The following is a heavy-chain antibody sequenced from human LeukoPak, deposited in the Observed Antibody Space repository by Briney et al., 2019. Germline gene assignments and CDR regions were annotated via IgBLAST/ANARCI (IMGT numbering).Heavy chain of an antibody. CDR1: GYTFTGYY. J-gene: IGHJ6*03. CDR2: INPNSGGT. CDR3: ARGGYSYGYVSPDYYYYMDV. Sequence: ASVKVSCKASGYTFTGYYIHWVRQAPGQGLEWMGWINPNSGGTNFAQKFQGRVTMTTDTSTSTAYMELRSLRSDDTAVYYCARGGYSYGYVSPDYYYYMDVWGKGTTVTVSS. V-gene: IGHV1-2*02. D-gene: IGHD5-18*01.